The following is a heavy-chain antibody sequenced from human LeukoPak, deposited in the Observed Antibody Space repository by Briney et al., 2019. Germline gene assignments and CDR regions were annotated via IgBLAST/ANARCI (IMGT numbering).Heavy chain of an antibody. CDR2: INNNGDST. Sequence: GGSLRLSCAASGYRFNNYAIHWSRQAPGTGLEYVSGINNNGDSTYYANSVKGRFTISRDNSKNTLFLQMGSLTSEDTAVYYCARDYQTGFTGPGGDFWGQGTLVTVSS. CDR3: ARDYQTGFTGPGGDF. D-gene: IGHD3-9*01. CDR1: GYRFNNYA. V-gene: IGHV3-64*01. J-gene: IGHJ4*02.